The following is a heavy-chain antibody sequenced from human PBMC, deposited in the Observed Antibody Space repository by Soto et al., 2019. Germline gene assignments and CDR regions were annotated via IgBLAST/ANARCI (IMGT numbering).Heavy chain of an antibody. CDR1: GGSISSGGYY. D-gene: IGHD6-13*01. V-gene: IGHV4-31*03. CDR3: VGQQLSTEYFQH. Sequence: TSETLSLTCTVSGGSISSGGYYWSWIRQHPGKGLEWIGYIYYSGSTYYNPSLKSRVTISVDTSKNQFSLKLSSVTAADTAVYYCVGQQLSTEYFQHWGQGTLVTVSS. J-gene: IGHJ1*01. CDR2: IYYSGST.